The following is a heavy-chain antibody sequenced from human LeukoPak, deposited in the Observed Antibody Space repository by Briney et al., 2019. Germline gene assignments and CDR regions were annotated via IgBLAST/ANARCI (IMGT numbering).Heavy chain of an antibody. V-gene: IGHV3-20*04. CDR3: ARGIRFLEWLSGSDY. J-gene: IGHJ4*02. CDR2: INWNGGST. Sequence: GGSLRLSCAASGFTFSSYAMSWVRQAPGKGLEWASGINWNGGSTGYADSVKGRFTISRDNAKNSLYLQMNSLRVEDTALYYCARGIRFLEWLSGSDYWGQGTLVTVSS. D-gene: IGHD3-3*01. CDR1: GFTFSSYA.